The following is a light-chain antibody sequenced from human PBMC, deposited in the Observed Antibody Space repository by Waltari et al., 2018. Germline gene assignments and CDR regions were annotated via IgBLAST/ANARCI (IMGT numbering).Light chain of an antibody. Sequence: QSVLTQPPSVSGAPGQRVTISCTGSRSNIGGYYVQWYQQLPGTAPKLLIYEKNKRASGVSVRFSASQAQTSASLTITGRQSEDEADYYCQSYDSSVGAWVFGGGTRLTVL. CDR1: RSNIGGYY. CDR2: EKN. V-gene: IGLV1-40*01. CDR3: QSYDSSVGAWV. J-gene: IGLJ2*01.